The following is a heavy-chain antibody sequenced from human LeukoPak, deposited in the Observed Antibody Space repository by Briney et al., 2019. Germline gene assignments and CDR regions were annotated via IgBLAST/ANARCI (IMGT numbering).Heavy chain of an antibody. J-gene: IGHJ4*02. CDR1: GFTFSSYA. CDR3: ARAVPYGPEDY. D-gene: IGHD1-14*01. Sequence: PGGSLRLSCAASGFTFSSYAMNWVRQAPGKGLEWVSAISPTAVGTYYADSVKGRFTISRDNAKNSLYLQMNSLRAEDTAVYYCARAVPYGPEDYWGQGTLVTVSS. CDR2: ISPTAVGT. V-gene: IGHV3-23*01.